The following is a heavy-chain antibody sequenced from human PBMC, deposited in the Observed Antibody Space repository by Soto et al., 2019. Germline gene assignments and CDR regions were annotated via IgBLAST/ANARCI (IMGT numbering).Heavy chain of an antibody. CDR1: GGSISSGVYY. Sequence: QVQLQESGPGLVKPSQTLSLTCTVSGGSISSGVYYWSWIRQHPGKGLEWLGYIYYSGSTYYNPFLKIRFTISLDTSKNQFSRMLSSVTAADTSVYYCAAHDYGGTSFHSYDIWCQGTMVTVSS. CDR3: AAHDYGGTSFHSYDI. J-gene: IGHJ3*02. CDR2: IYYSGST. V-gene: IGHV4-31*03. D-gene: IGHD4-17*01.